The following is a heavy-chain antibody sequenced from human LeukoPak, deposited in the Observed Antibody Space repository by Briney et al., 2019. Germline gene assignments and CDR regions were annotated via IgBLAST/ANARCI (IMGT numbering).Heavy chain of an antibody. CDR3: ARQLWFGELYTGYFDY. J-gene: IGHJ4*02. Sequence: GGSLRLSCAASGFTLSSYIMNWVRQAPGKGLEWVSSISGKSSYIYYADSVKGRFTISRDNAKKSLFLQMNSLRSEDTAVYYCARQLWFGELYTGYFDYWGQGTLVTVSS. V-gene: IGHV3-21*01. D-gene: IGHD3-10*01. CDR2: ISGKSSYI. CDR1: GFTLSSYI.